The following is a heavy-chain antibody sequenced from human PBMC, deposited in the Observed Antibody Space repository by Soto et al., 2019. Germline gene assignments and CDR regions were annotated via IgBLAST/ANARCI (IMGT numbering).Heavy chain of an antibody. Sequence: EVQLVESGGGLVQPGRSLRLSCAASGFTFDDYAMHWVRQAPGKGLEWVSGISWNSGSIGYADSVKGRFTISRDNAKNSLYLQMNSLRAEDTALYYCALVYSSGAFDYCGQGTLVTVSS. CDR3: ALVYSSGAFDY. D-gene: IGHD6-19*01. V-gene: IGHV3-9*01. CDR1: GFTFDDYA. J-gene: IGHJ4*02. CDR2: ISWNSGSI.